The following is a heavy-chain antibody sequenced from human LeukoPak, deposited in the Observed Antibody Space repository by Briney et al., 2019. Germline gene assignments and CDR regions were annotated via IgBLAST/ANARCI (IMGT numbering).Heavy chain of an antibody. Sequence: ASVKVSCKASGGTFSSYAISWVRQAPGQGLEWMGGIIPIFGTANYAQKFQGRVTITADESTSTAYMELSSLRSEDTAVYYCARVGYCSGGSCPRRNYYYYMDVWGKGTTVTISS. CDR3: ARVGYCSGGSCPRRNYYYYMDV. V-gene: IGHV1-69*13. D-gene: IGHD2-15*01. CDR1: GGTFSSYA. CDR2: IIPIFGTA. J-gene: IGHJ6*03.